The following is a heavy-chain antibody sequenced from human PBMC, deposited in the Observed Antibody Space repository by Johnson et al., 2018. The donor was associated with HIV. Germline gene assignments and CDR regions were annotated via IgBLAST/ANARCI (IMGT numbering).Heavy chain of an antibody. J-gene: IGHJ3*02. CDR3: ARGGVIHDAFDI. CDR2: ISSSGSTI. V-gene: IGHV3-11*04. Sequence: QVQLVESGGGVVQPGGSLRLSCAASGFTFSDYYMSWIRQAPGKGLEWVSYISSSGSTIYYADFVKGRFTISRDNSKNTLYLQMNSLRAEDTAVYYCARGGVIHDAFDIWGQGTMVTLSS. CDR1: GFTFSDYY. D-gene: IGHD3-3*01.